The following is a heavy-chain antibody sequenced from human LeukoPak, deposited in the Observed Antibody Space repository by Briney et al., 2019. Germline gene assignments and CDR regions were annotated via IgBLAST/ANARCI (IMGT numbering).Heavy chain of an antibody. V-gene: IGHV5-51*01. J-gene: IGHJ4*02. CDR3: ARLIGITGTTFHDY. CDR2: IYPGDSGT. CDR1: GYSFTSYW. D-gene: IGHD1-7*01. Sequence: GEALKISCKGSGYSFTSYWIGWVRQVPGKGLEWVGIIYPGDSGTRYSASCQGQVTISADKSISTRYLQLSSLKAADTAVYYCARLIGITGTTFHDYWGQGTLVTVSS.